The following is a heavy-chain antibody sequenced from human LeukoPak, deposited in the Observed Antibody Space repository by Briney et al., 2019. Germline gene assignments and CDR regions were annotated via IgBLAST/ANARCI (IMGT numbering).Heavy chain of an antibody. CDR1: GFTFGDYA. CDR2: IYSGGST. CDR3: ARGQAIAVAGHFDY. J-gene: IGHJ4*02. V-gene: IGHV3-53*01. D-gene: IGHD6-19*01. Sequence: GGSLRLSCAGSGFTFGDYAMSWVRQAPGKGLEWVSVIYSGGSTYYADSVKGRFTISRDNSKNTLYLQMNSLRAEDTAVYYCARGQAIAVAGHFDYWGQGTLVTVSS.